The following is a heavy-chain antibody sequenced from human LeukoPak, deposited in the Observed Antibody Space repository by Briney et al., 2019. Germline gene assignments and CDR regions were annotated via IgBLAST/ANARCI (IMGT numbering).Heavy chain of an antibody. CDR2: IYPDESNI. Sequence: GESLKISCKGSGYSFPTYWIAWVRQMPGKGLEWMGIIYPDESNIRYSPSFQGQVTISANKSISTAYLQWSSLKASDTAMYYCARPPSRGYSSSFEYWGQGTLVTVSS. CDR1: GYSFPTYW. V-gene: IGHV5-51*01. D-gene: IGHD2-2*03. J-gene: IGHJ4*02. CDR3: ARPPSRGYSSSFEY.